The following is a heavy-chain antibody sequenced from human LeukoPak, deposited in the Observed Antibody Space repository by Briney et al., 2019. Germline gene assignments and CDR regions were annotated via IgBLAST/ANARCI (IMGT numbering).Heavy chain of an antibody. Sequence: EGSLRLSCAASGFTFSDYYMNWIRQAPGKGLEWVSYISSSTSHTKYADSVKGRFTISRDNARNSLFLQMNSLRAEDTAVYYCARDGVRRFGELNAFDIWGQGTMVTVSS. J-gene: IGHJ3*02. D-gene: IGHD3-10*01. CDR3: ARDGVRRFGELNAFDI. V-gene: IGHV3-11*06. CDR1: GFTFSDYY. CDR2: ISSSTSHT.